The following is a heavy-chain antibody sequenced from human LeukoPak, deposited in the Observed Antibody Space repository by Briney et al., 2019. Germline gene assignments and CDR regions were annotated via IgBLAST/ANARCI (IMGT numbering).Heavy chain of an antibody. CDR1: GFSFSGSW. CDR3: ARDNYYTMDV. V-gene: IGHV3-74*01. CDR2: IKSDGST. Sequence: GGSLRLSCAASGFSFSGSWMHWVRQAPGEGLVWVSRIKSDGSTLYADSVRGRFTISRDNAKNTLYLQMNSLRAEDTAVYYCARDNYYTMDVWGQGTTVTVSS. J-gene: IGHJ6*02.